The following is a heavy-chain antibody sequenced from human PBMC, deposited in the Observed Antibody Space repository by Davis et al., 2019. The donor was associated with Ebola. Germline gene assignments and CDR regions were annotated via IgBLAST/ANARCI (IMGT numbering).Heavy chain of an antibody. Sequence: GESLKISCAASGFPFRTYLLRCFRQAPGKGLAWVANIKVDGSEKYYVDSVRGRFTISRDNAKNSLYLQMNSLRAEDTAVYYCARGPGIAVTPFDYWGQGTLVTVSS. V-gene: IGHV3-7*01. J-gene: IGHJ4*02. CDR1: GFPFRTYL. D-gene: IGHD6-19*01. CDR3: ARGPGIAVTPFDY. CDR2: IKVDGSEK.